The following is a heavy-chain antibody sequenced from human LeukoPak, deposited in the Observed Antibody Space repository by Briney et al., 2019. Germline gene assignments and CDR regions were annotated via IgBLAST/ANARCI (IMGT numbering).Heavy chain of an antibody. V-gene: IGHV4-34*01. Sequence: SETLSLTCAVYGGSVSGYYWSWIRQPPGKGLEWIGEINHSVSTNYNPSLRSRVTITVDTSKNQFSLKLSSETAADTAVYYCARGAPRYCSSTSCYGGDYWGQGTVVTVSS. J-gene: IGHJ4*02. CDR1: GGSVSGYY. CDR2: INHSVST. CDR3: ARGAPRYCSSTSCYGGDY. D-gene: IGHD2-2*01.